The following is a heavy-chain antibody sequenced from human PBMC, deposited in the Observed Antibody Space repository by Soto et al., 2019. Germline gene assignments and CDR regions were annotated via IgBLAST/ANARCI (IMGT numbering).Heavy chain of an antibody. Sequence: ASVKVACKVSGYTLTELSMHWVLQAPGQRLEWMGGFNAGDGKTIYAQKFQGRVTMTRDTSASTAYMELSSLRSEDTAVYYCARLLHAFDIWGQGTRVTVSS. CDR2: FNAGDGKT. J-gene: IGHJ3*02. CDR1: GYTLTELS. D-gene: IGHD4-17*01. CDR3: ARLLHAFDI. V-gene: IGHV1-24*01.